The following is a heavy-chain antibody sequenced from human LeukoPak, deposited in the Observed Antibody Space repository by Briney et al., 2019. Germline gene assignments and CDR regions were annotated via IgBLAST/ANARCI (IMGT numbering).Heavy chain of an antibody. V-gene: IGHV3-30*18. CDR2: ISYDGSNK. Sequence: GRSLRLSCAAPGFTFSSYGMHWVRQAPGKGLEWVAVISYDGSNKYYADSVKGRFTISRDNSKNTLYLQMNSLRAEDTAVYYCAKDGDLWYVTYYFDYWGQGTLVTVSS. J-gene: IGHJ4*02. D-gene: IGHD3-10*01. CDR3: AKDGDLWYVTYYFDY. CDR1: GFTFSSYG.